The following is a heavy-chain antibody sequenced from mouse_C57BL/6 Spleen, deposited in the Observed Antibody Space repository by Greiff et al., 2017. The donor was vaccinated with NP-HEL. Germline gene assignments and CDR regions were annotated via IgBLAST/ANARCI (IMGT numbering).Heavy chain of an antibody. CDR2: INPNNGGT. D-gene: IGHD2-1*01. J-gene: IGHJ4*01. V-gene: IGHV1-18*01. CDR3: ARYDGNYALYAMDY. Sequence: EVQLQQSGPELVKPGASVKIPCKASGYTFTDYNMDWVKQSHGKSLEWIGDINPNNGGTIYNQKFKGKATLTVDKSSSTAYMELRSLTSEDTAVYYCARYDGNYALYAMDYWGQGTSVTVSS. CDR1: GYTFTDYN.